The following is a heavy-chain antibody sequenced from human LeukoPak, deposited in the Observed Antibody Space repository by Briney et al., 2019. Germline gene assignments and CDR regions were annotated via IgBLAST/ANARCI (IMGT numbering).Heavy chain of an antibody. D-gene: IGHD6-13*01. CDR3: ARRAPRFGYSSSWSIKAYAFDI. CDR1: GGSISSGDYY. V-gene: IGHV4-30-4*08. J-gene: IGHJ3*02. Sequence: PSQTLSLTCTVSGGSISSGDYYWSWIRQPPGKGLEWIGEINHSGSTNYKPSLKSRVTISVDTSKNQFSLKLSSVTAADTAVYYCARRAPRFGYSSSWSIKAYAFDIWGQGTMVTVSS. CDR2: INHSGST.